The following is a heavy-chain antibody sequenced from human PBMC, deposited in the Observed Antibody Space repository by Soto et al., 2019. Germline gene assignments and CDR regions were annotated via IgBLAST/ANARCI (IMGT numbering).Heavy chain of an antibody. CDR3: FVGGMVRGARYDYYAMDL. J-gene: IGHJ6*02. Sequence: RSLRLSGVAARFCFSSYALSRVRQVPEKVLEWVSAISGSGGSTYDADSVKGRFTSSRDNSKNPLYLKMKTLREEDTAVYYPFVGGMVRGARYDYYAMDLWGRGTTVTGSS. CDR2: ISGSGGST. CDR1: RFCFSSYA. V-gene: IGHV3-23*01. D-gene: IGHD3-10*01.